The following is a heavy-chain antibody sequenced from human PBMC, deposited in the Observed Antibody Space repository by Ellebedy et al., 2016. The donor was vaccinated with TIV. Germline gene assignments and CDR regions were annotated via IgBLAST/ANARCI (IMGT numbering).Heavy chain of an antibody. J-gene: IGHJ4*02. CDR3: AASSRITMVRGTYYFDY. CDR1: GGTFSSYA. V-gene: IGHV1-69*13. Sequence: SVKVSCXASGGTFSSYAISWVRQAPGQGLEWMGGIIPIFGTANYAQKFQGRVTITADEFTSTAYMELSSLRSEDTAVYYCAASSRITMVRGTYYFDYWGQGTLVTVSS. CDR2: IIPIFGTA. D-gene: IGHD3-10*01.